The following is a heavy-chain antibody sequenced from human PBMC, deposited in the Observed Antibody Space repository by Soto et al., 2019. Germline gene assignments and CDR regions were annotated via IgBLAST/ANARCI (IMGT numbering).Heavy chain of an antibody. Sequence: EVQLSESGGGLVQPGGSLRLSCTASGFTFSSYTMSWVRQAPGKGLEWVSSFSGRDATTSYADSVKGRFTISRDNSKNTLYLQMNSLRAEDTALYFCVRTIVGATKGGWFDPWGQGALVTVSS. CDR1: GFTFSSYT. CDR2: FSGRDATT. J-gene: IGHJ5*02. V-gene: IGHV3-23*01. D-gene: IGHD1-26*01. CDR3: VRTIVGATKGGWFDP.